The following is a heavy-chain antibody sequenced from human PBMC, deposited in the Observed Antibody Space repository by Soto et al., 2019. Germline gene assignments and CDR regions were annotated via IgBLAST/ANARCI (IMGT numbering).Heavy chain of an antibody. CDR2: LYWDCDK. D-gene: IGHD3-3*01. J-gene: IGHJ5*02. CDR1: GFSLSTSGAA. V-gene: IGHV2-5*02. CDR3: AHRATMTIFGLIIDNGIWFDP. Sequence: QINLIESGPTLVKPTQHLTLTCTFSGFSLSTSGAAVGWVRQSPGRALEWLALLYWDCDKRYNASLGNRLTITKDTSIHQVVLTLTNVDPADTATYYCAHRATMTIFGLIIDNGIWFDPWGQGTRVIVSS.